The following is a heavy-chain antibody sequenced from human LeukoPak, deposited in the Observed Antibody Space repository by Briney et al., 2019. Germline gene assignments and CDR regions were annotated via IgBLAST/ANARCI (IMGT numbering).Heavy chain of an antibody. D-gene: IGHD3-22*01. J-gene: IGHJ4*02. CDR2: LHYSGST. CDR1: GGSICCYY. V-gene: IGHV4-59*08. CDR3: ARYSSTYYRWDY. Sequence: KPSETLSFTASVSGGSICCYYWGWIPPRPGKGRKGRGYLHYSGSTNYKPSLKSRVTISVETINTAFSLQVSSVTAANTAAYYAARYSSTYYRWDYWGQGTLVSVSS.